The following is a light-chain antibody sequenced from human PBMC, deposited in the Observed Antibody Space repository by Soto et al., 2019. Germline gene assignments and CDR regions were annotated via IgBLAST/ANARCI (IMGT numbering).Light chain of an antibody. CDR2: DAS. CDR1: QSVGSF. CDR3: QQRSSWPWT. J-gene: IGKJ1*01. Sequence: IVLIQSPATLSLSPGERATLSCRASQSVGSFLAWYQQKRGQAPRLLIYDASNRATGIPARFSGSGSGTDFTLTISSLEPEDFTVYYCQQRSSWPWTFGQGTKVEIK. V-gene: IGKV3-11*01.